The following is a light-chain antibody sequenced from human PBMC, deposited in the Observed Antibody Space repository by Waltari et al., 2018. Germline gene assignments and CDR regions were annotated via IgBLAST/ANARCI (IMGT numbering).Light chain of an antibody. Sequence: HSALTQPASVSGPPGQSITISCTGTSSDFSGSNYISWYQQHPGKAPKLMIYDVNNRPSGVSNRFSGSKSGNTAALTISGLQAEDEADYYCSSYTSTSVMFGGGTKLTVL. CDR3: SSYTSTSVM. J-gene: IGLJ3*02. CDR2: DVN. CDR1: SSDFSGSNY. V-gene: IGLV2-14*03.